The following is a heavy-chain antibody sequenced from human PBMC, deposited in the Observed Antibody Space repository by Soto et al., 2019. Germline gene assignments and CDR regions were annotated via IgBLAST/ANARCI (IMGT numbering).Heavy chain of an antibody. CDR1: GGSISSGGYY. V-gene: IGHV4-31*03. CDR2: IYYSGST. D-gene: IGHD2-21*02. Sequence: TLSLPCTFSGGSISSGGYYWSWIRQHPGKGLEWIGCIYYSGSTYYNPSLKSRVTISVDTSKNQFSLKLSSVTAADTAVYYCPRAGCGGACYSVSIDYWGPGTLVNVSS. J-gene: IGHJ4*02. CDR3: PRAGCGGACYSVSIDY.